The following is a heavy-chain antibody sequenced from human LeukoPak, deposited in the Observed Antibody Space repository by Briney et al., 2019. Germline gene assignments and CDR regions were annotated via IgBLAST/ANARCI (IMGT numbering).Heavy chain of an antibody. CDR2: IRNKAYGGTT. CDR3: TSFSFGELIFEDY. D-gene: IGHD3-10*01. V-gene: IGHV3-49*04. CDR1: GFTFGDYA. Sequence: GGSLRLSCTTSGFTFGDYAMSWVRQAPGKGLEWVGFIRNKAYGGTTDYAASVKGRFTASRDDSKSIAYLQMNSLKTEDTAVYYCTSFSFGELIFEDYWGQGTLVTVSS. J-gene: IGHJ4*02.